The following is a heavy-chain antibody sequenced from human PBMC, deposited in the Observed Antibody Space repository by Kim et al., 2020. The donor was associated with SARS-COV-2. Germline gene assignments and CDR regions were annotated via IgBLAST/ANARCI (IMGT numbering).Heavy chain of an antibody. CDR2: IYYSGST. Sequence: SETLSLTCTVSGGSISSYYWSWIRQPPGKGLEWIGYIYYSGSTNYNPSLKSRVTISVDTSKNQFSLKLSSVTAADTAVYYCASAGAAGPLEDAFDIWGQGTMVTVSS. J-gene: IGHJ3*02. V-gene: IGHV4-59*01. CDR3: ASAGAAGPLEDAFDI. D-gene: IGHD3-10*01. CDR1: GGSISSYY.